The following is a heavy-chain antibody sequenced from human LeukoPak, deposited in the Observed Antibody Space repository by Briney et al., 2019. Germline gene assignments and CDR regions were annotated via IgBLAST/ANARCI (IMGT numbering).Heavy chain of an antibody. CDR3: ARYPISIFMYGDAFDI. CDR1: GFTFSSYG. CDR2: ISYDGSNK. D-gene: IGHD3-3*02. J-gene: IGHJ3*02. V-gene: IGHV3-30*03. Sequence: GGSLRLSCAASGFTFSSYGMHWVRQAPGKGLEWVAVISYDGSNKYYADSVKGRFTISRDNSKNTLYLQMNSLRAEDTAVYYCARYPISIFMYGDAFDIWGQGTMVTVSS.